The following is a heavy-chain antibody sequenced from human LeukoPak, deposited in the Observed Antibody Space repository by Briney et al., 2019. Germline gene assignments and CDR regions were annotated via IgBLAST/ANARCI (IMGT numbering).Heavy chain of an antibody. CDR3: TTGYYYGSGSYYNFDY. D-gene: IGHD3-10*01. J-gene: IGHJ4*02. Sequence: GGSLRLSCAASGFTFSNAWMSWVRQAPGKGLEWVGRIKSKTDDGTTDYAAPVKGRFTISRDDAKNTLYLQMNSLKTEDTAVYYCTTGYYYGSGSYYNFDYWGQGTLVTVSS. CDR2: IKSKTDDGTT. V-gene: IGHV3-15*01. CDR1: GFTFSNAW.